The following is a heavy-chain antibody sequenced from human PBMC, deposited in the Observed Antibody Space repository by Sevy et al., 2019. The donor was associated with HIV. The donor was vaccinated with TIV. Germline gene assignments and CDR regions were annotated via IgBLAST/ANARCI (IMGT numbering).Heavy chain of an antibody. V-gene: IGHV1-2*06. CDR2: INPNSGVT. D-gene: IGHD3-3*01. CDR1: GYIFSDYS. CDR3: VREDINAPRTLLSFDI. J-gene: IGHJ3*02. Sequence: ASVKVSCKTTGYIFSDYSIHWVRQAPGQGLEWMALINPNSGVTIYAHNFRGRVSVTRDTSRSTAYMELSGLTSDDTAVYYCVREDINAPRTLLSFDIWGQGTMVTVSS.